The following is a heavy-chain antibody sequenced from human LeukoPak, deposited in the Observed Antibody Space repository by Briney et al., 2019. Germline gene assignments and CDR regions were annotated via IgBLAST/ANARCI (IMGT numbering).Heavy chain of an antibody. D-gene: IGHD3-9*01. CDR3: ARLYSDLLTGPGY. J-gene: IGHJ4*02. CDR2: INTHTGRP. V-gene: IGHV7-4-1*02. CDR1: GDTFSNYG. Sequence: ASVKVSCKASGDTFSNYGITWVRQAPGQGLEWMGWINTHTGRPSYAQDFTGRFVFSLDSSVSTAYLQISRLQTGDTAVYYCARLYSDLLTGPGYWGQGTLLTVSS.